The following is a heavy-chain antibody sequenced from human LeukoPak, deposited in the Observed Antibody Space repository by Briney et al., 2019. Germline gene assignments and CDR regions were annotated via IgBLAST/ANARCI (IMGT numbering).Heavy chain of an antibody. CDR3: ARGGYYYGSGSPRTGYYYYYYYMDV. D-gene: IGHD3-10*01. CDR1: GGSISSSTYY. Sequence: SETLSLTCTVSGGSISSSTYYWGCIRQPPGKGLEWIGSMYYSGSTFYNASLKSRVIISVDTSKNQFSLKLNSVTAADSAVYYCARGGYYYGSGSPRTGYYYYYYYMDVWGKGTTVTISS. CDR2: MYYSGST. V-gene: IGHV4-39*01. J-gene: IGHJ6*03.